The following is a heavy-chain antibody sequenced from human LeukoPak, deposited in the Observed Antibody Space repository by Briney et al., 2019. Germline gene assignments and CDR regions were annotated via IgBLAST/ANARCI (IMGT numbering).Heavy chain of an antibody. CDR3: ARGMRTYDFWSGYYPWFDP. D-gene: IGHD3-3*01. CDR1: GGSFSGYY. Sequence: SETLSLTCAVYGGSFSGYYWSWIRQPPGKGLEWIGEINHSGSTNYNPSLKSRVTISVDTSKNQFSLKLSSETAADTAVYYCARGMRTYDFWSGYYPWFDPWGQGTLVTVS. J-gene: IGHJ5*02. V-gene: IGHV4-34*01. CDR2: INHSGST.